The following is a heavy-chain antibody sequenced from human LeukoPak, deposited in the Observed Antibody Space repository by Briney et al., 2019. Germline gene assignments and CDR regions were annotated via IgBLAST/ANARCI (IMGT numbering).Heavy chain of an antibody. CDR3: ARRTMVRGVIYGY. CDR1: GGSFSGYY. CDR2: INHSGST. J-gene: IGHJ4*02. Sequence: SSETLSLACAVYGGSFSGYYWSWIRQPPGKGLEWIGEINHSGSTNYNPSLKSRVTISVDTSKNQFSLKLSSVTAADTAVYYCARRTMVRGVIYGYWGQGTLVTVSS. D-gene: IGHD3-10*01. V-gene: IGHV4-34*01.